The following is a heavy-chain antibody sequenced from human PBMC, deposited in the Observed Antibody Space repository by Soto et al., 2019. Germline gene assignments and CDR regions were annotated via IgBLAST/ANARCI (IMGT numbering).Heavy chain of an antibody. J-gene: IGHJ6*02. CDR1: GGSISSGGYS. Sequence: QLQLQESGSGLVKPSQTLSLTRAVSGGSISSGGYSWSWIRQPPGKGLEWIGYIYHSGSTYYNPSLQSRVTISVDRSKNQFSLKLSSVTAADTAVYYCARDAAAGGMDVWGQGTTVTVSS. V-gene: IGHV4-30-2*01. D-gene: IGHD6-13*01. CDR2: IYHSGST. CDR3: ARDAAAGGMDV.